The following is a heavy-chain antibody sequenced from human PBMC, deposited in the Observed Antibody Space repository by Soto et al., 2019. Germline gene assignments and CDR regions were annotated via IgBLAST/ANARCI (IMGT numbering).Heavy chain of an antibody. CDR3: ARGSTMVRGGYGMDV. Sequence: ASVKVSCKASGGTFSSYAISWVRQAPGQGLEWMGGIIPIFGTANYAQKFQGRVTITADESTSTAYMELSSLRSEDTAVYYCARGSTMVRGGYGMDVWGQGTTVTVSS. CDR1: GGTFSSYA. CDR2: IIPIFGTA. J-gene: IGHJ6*02. V-gene: IGHV1-69*13. D-gene: IGHD3-10*01.